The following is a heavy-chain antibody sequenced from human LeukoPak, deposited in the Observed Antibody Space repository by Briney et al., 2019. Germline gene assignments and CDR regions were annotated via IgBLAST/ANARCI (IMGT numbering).Heavy chain of an antibody. V-gene: IGHV1-8*01. D-gene: IGHD3-22*01. CDR3: ARDSRYYYDSSGYNY. CDR2: MNPNSGNT. Sequence: ASVKVSCKASGYTFTSYDINWVRQATGQGLEWMGWMNPNSGNTDYAQKLQGRVTMTTDTSTSTAYMELRSLRSDDTAVYYCARDSRYYYDSSGYNYWGQGTLVTVSS. J-gene: IGHJ4*02. CDR1: GYTFTSYD.